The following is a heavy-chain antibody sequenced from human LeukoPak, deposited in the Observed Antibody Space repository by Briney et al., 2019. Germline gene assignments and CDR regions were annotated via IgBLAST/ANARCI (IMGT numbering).Heavy chain of an antibody. CDR1: GFTVSSNY. J-gene: IGHJ4*02. Sequence: GGSLRLSCAASGFTVSSNYMSWVRQAPGKGLEWVSVIYSGGSTYYADSVKGRFTISRDNSKNTLYLQMNSLRAEDTAVYYCVKDAAGSLVRGVMNYWGQGTLVTVSS. D-gene: IGHD3-10*01. V-gene: IGHV3-66*01. CDR2: IYSGGST. CDR3: VKDAAGSLVRGVMNY.